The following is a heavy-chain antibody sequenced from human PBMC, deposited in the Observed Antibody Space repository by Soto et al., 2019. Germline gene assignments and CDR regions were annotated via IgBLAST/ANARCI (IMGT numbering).Heavy chain of an antibody. CDR1: GYTFTSCG. V-gene: IGHV1-18*01. J-gene: IGHJ4*02. Sequence: QVQLVQSGAEVKKPGASVKVSCKASGYTFTSCGITWVRQAPGQGLEWMGWINPYNGNTNYAQKLQGRVTMTTYTFTSTAYMELRSLRSDDTAVYYCARTDSRPQDFDYWGQGTLVSVSS. CDR3: ARTDSRPQDFDY. CDR2: INPYNGNT. D-gene: IGHD6-13*01.